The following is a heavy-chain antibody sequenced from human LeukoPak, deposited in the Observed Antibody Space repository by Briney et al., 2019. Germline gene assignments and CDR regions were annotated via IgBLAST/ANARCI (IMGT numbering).Heavy chain of an antibody. J-gene: IGHJ6*02. Sequence: GGSRRLSCAASGFTFSNAWMNWVRQAPGKGLEWVGLIKTKVESGTADYAAPVKGRFTFSRDDSKNTLYLQMNSLKTEDTAVYYCMTLTTIPSGVWGQGTTVTVSS. D-gene: IGHD1-1*01. CDR1: GFTFSNAW. V-gene: IGHV3-15*07. CDR3: MTLTTIPSGV. CDR2: IKTKVESGTA.